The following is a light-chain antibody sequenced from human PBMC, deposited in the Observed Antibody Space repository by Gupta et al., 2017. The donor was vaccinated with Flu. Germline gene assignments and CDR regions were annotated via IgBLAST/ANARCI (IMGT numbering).Light chain of an antibody. V-gene: IGKV3-11*01. CDR1: QSVSSY. J-gene: IGKJ1*01. CDR3: QQGSSWPRT. Sequence: PASLSLSPGERATLSCRASQSVSSYLAWYQQKPGQAPRLLIFDASNMPAGIPARFSGSGSGTDFTLTISSLEPEDFAVYYCQQGSSWPRTFGQGTKVEIK. CDR2: DAS.